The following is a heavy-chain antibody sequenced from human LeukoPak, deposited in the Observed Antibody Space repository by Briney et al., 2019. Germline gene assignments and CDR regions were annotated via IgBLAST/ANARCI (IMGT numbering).Heavy chain of an antibody. J-gene: IGHJ4*02. CDR1: GFTFSSYE. D-gene: IGHD3-10*01. Sequence: GGSLRLSCAASGFTFSSYEMNWVRQAPGKGLEWVSVISGSDVSTYYADSVKGRFTISRDNSRDTLYLQMNSLRVEDTAVYYCAKGEGAPTALRGVIRYWGQGTLVTVSS. V-gene: IGHV3-23*01. CDR2: ISGSDVST. CDR3: AKGEGAPTALRGVIRY.